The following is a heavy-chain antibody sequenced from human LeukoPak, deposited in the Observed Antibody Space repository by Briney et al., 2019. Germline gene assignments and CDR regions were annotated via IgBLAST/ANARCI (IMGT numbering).Heavy chain of an antibody. Sequence: ASVKVSCKASGYTFTSYYMHWVRQAPGQGLEWMGIINPSGGSTSYAQKFQGRVTMTRDMSTSTVYMELSSLRSEDTAVYYCARASLYDNSAYYLDYWGQGTLVTVSS. V-gene: IGHV1-46*01. CDR3: ARASLYDNSAYYLDY. CDR1: GYTFTSYY. D-gene: IGHD3-22*01. CDR2: INPSGGST. J-gene: IGHJ4*02.